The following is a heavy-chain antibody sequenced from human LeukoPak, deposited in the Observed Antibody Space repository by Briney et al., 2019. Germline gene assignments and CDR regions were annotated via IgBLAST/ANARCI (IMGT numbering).Heavy chain of an antibody. CDR2: IYYSGST. CDR1: GGSISSYY. CDR3: ARAEGILLLFGEPHAFDI. J-gene: IGHJ3*02. V-gene: IGHV4-59*01. D-gene: IGHD3-10*01. Sequence: PSETLSLTCTVSGGSISSYYWSWIRQPPGKGLEWIGYIYYSGSTNYNPSLKSRVTISVDTSKNQFSLKLSSVTAADTAVYYCARAEGILLLFGEPHAFDIWGQGTMVTVSS.